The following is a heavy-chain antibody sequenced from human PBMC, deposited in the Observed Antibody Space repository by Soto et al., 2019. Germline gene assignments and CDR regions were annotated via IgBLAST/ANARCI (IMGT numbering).Heavy chain of an antibody. V-gene: IGHV1-3*05. CDR3: ARAVAVAADFDY. D-gene: IGHD6-19*01. Sequence: QVQLVQSGAEEKKPGASVKVSCKASGYTFTGYAMHWVRQSPGHRLEWMGWINAGNGNTKYSQKFQGRVTITRATSASTAYMELSILRSEDTAVYYCARAVAVAADFDYWGQGTLFTVSS. CDR2: INAGNGNT. J-gene: IGHJ4*02. CDR1: GYTFTGYA.